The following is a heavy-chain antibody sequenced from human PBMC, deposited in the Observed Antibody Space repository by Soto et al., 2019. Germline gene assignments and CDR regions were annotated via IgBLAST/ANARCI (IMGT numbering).Heavy chain of an antibody. CDR3: ARDQNFFDSSGYYDH. CDR1: GYTFVSYG. D-gene: IGHD3-22*01. V-gene: IGHV1-18*04. Sequence: QIQLVQSAAEVKKPGASVKVSCKTSGYTFVSYGISWVRQAPGQGLEWMGWISPYNGNTNFAQRFRGRVTLTTDTSTDIVYMDLGSLKSDETAVYYCARDQNFFDSSGYYDHWGQGTLITVSS. J-gene: IGHJ5*02. CDR2: ISPYNGNT.